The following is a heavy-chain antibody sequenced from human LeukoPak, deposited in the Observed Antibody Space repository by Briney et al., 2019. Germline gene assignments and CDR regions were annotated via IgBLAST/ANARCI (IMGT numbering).Heavy chain of an antibody. Sequence: SETLSLICTVSGYSISSGYYWGWIRQPPEKGLEWIGSIYHSGSTYYNPSLKSRVTISVDTSKNQFSLKLSSVTAADTAVYYCARDMSVGALLESFDYWGQGTLVTVSS. V-gene: IGHV4-38-2*02. D-gene: IGHD1-26*01. CDR3: ARDMSVGALLESFDY. J-gene: IGHJ4*02. CDR2: IYHSGST. CDR1: GYSISSGYY.